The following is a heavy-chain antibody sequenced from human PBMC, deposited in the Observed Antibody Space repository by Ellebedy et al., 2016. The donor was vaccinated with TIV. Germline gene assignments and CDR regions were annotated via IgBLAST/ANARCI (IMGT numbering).Heavy chain of an antibody. CDR2: AYDRSTWIY. D-gene: IGHD2-2*01. V-gene: IGHV6-1*01. Sequence: SQTLSLTCAISGDSVSNNGVTWNWIRQSPSRGLEWPGRAYDRSTWIYNYAVSVKGRITINPDTSNNQLSLHLNSVTPEDTAVYYCARGSHASTWTWGQGTLVTVSS. J-gene: IGHJ5*02. CDR3: ARGSHASTWT. CDR1: GDSVSNNGVT.